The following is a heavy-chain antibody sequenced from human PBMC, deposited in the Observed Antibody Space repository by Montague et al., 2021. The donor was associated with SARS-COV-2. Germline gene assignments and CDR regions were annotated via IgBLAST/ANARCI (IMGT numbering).Heavy chain of an antibody. CDR1: GASMSPYH. CDR2: LHHSGAT. D-gene: IGHD3-10*01. J-gene: IGHJ4*02. CDR3: ATSLGGRYYWADYYFDY. V-gene: IGHV4-59*03. Sequence: SETLSLTCAVTGASMSPYHWSWIRQPPGKGLEWIGNLHHSGATNYSPSLESRVTMSVDTSKNQFSLNLISVTAADTAVYFCATSLGGRYYWADYYFDYWGQGILVTVSA.